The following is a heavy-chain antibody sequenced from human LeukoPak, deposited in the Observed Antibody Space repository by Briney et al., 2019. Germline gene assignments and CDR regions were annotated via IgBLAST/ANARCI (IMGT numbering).Heavy chain of an antibody. CDR2: IYYSGST. CDR3: ARPYYDSSGYHDAFDT. D-gene: IGHD3-22*01. Sequence: SETLSLTCTVSGGSISSYYWSWIRQPPGKGLEWIGYIYYSGSTNYNPSLKSRVTISVDTSKNQFSLKLSSVTAADTAVYYCARPYYDSSGYHDAFDTWGQGTMVTVSS. V-gene: IGHV4-59*01. CDR1: GGSISSYY. J-gene: IGHJ3*02.